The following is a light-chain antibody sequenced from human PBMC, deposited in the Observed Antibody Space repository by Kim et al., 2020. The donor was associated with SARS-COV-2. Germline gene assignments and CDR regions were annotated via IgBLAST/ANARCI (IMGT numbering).Light chain of an antibody. V-gene: IGLV1-44*01. CDR3: AAWDDSLNGHWV. J-gene: IGLJ3*02. CDR1: SSNIGSNT. Sequence: QSVLTQPPSASGTPGQRITISCSGSSSNIGSNTVNWYQQLPGTAPKLLMYSNNQRSSGVPDRFSGSRSGTSASLAISGLQSEDEADYYCAAWDDSLNGHWVFGGGTKVTVL. CDR2: SNN.